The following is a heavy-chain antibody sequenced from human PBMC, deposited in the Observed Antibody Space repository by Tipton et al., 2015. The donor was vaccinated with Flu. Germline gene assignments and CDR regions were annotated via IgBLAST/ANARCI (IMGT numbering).Heavy chain of an antibody. D-gene: IGHD2-15*01. CDR2: TSYDGRYK. Sequence: SLRLSCAASGFVFSNYGGHWVRQAPGKGLEWVAVTSYDGRYKYYTESVKGRFTISRDNSKNTLYLQMNRLTPEDTAVYYCAKDSGFGLVDAPYISGMDVWGQGTTVSVSS. CDR3: AKDSGFGLVDAPYISGMDV. J-gene: IGHJ6*02. CDR1: GFVFSNYG. V-gene: IGHV3-30*18.